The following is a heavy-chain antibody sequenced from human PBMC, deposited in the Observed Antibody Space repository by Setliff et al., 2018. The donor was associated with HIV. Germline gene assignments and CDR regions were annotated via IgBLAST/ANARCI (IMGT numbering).Heavy chain of an antibody. CDR3: ARGYSSSLGWFDP. V-gene: IGHV4-31*03. Sequence: SETLSLTCTVSGDSISSGNYYWSWIRQHPGKGLEWIGYIHYSGSTHYNPSLKSRVTISVDTSKNQFSLKLSSVTAADTAVYYCARGYSSSLGWFDPWGQGTLVTVSS. CDR2: IHYSGST. J-gene: IGHJ5*02. D-gene: IGHD6-6*01. CDR1: GDSISSGNYY.